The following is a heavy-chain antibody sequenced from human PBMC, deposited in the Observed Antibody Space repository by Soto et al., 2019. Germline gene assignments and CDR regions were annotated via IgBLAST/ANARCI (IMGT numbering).Heavy chain of an antibody. CDR3: ARRNVYGSGSYSFDY. D-gene: IGHD3-10*01. CDR2: INAAIGNT. V-gene: IGHV1-3*01. CDR1: GYTFTNYA. Sequence: QVQLVQSGAEVKKPGASVKVSCKASGYTFTNYAMHWVRQAPGHRLEWMGWINAAIGNTKYSQKFQGSATITRDTSANTAYMKLSSLRSEDTAVYYCARRNVYGSGSYSFDYWGQGTLVTVSS. J-gene: IGHJ4*02.